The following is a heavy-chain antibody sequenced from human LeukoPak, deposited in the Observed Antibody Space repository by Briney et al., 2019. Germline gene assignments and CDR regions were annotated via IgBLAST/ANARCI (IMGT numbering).Heavy chain of an antibody. CDR3: ARIGRPAAFDI. Sequence: KPGGSLRLSCAVSGFTFSDYYMSWIRQAPGKGLEWVSYITSIGSTIYYADSMKGRFTISRDNAKHSLFLQLDSLRAEDTAVYYCARIGRPAAFDIWGQGTLVIVSS. CDR1: GFTFSDYY. J-gene: IGHJ3*02. D-gene: IGHD6-6*01. V-gene: IGHV3-11*01. CDR2: ITSIGSTI.